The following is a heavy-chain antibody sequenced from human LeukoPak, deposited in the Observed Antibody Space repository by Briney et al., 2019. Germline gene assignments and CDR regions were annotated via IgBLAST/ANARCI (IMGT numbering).Heavy chain of an antibody. V-gene: IGHV3-13*01. Sequence: GGSLRLSCAASGFTFSSYDMHWVRQATGKGLEWVSAIGTAGDTYYPGSVKGRFTISRENAKNSLYLQMNSLRAGDTAVYYCARASLSGGYPLAAFDIWGQGTMVTVSS. D-gene: IGHD1-26*01. CDR1: GFTFSSYD. CDR3: ARASLSGGYPLAAFDI. J-gene: IGHJ3*02. CDR2: IGTAGDT.